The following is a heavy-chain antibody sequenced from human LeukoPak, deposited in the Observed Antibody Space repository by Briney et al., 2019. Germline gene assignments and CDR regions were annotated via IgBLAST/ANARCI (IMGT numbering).Heavy chain of an antibody. Sequence: PSETLSLTCTVSGGSIIDSSCYWAWIRQPPGKGLEWIGSIFYSGTTYYNSSLKSRVIMSVDTSKNQFFLRLTSVTAADTAVYYCAREKGYYDFDWCSYRLDGFDSWGQGTMVPVS. D-gene: IGHD3-16*02. V-gene: IGHV4-39*07. CDR3: AREKGYYDFDWCSYRLDGFDS. CDR1: GGSIIDSSCY. J-gene: IGHJ3*02. CDR2: IFYSGTT.